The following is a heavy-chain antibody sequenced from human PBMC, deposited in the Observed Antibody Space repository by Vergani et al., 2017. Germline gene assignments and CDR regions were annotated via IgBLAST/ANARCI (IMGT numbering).Heavy chain of an antibody. CDR3: ARDVHPGRRNWYFDL. CDR2: ISSSGSTI. J-gene: IGHJ2*01. V-gene: IGHV3-48*03. CDR1: GFTFSSYE. D-gene: IGHD1-14*01. Sequence: EVQLVESGGGLVQPGGSLRLSCAASGFTFSSYEMNWVRQAPGKGLEWVSYISSSGSTIYYADSVKGRFTISRDNAKNSLYLQMNSLRAEDTAVDYCARDVHPGRRNWYFDLWGRGTLVTVSS.